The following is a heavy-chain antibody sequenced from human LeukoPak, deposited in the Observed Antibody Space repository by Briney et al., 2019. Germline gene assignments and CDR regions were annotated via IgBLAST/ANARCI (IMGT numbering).Heavy chain of an antibody. CDR1: GGSVNSRGHY. CDR3: ARVVPIRIGSGWDVNYFEY. V-gene: IGHV4-61*08. Sequence: SETLSLTCTVSGGSVNSRGHYWSWIRLPPGKGLECIAYIYSSVTTNYNPSLKSRVTISVDTSKDQFLLRMSSVTAAVTAGVYCARVVPIRIGSGWDVNYFEYWGQGALVTVSS. J-gene: IGHJ4*02. D-gene: IGHD1-26*01. CDR2: IYSSVTT.